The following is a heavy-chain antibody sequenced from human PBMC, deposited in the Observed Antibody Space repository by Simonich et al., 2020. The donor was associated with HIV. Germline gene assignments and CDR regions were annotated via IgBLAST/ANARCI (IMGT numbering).Heavy chain of an antibody. V-gene: IGHV4-34*01. D-gene: IGHD2-2*01. CDR3: ARGYCSRTSCMGGDTFDI. CDR1: GGSSSGYY. Sequence: QVRLQQWGAGLLKPSETLSLTCAVYGGSSSGYYWSWIRQSPGKGLEWIGEINHFGGTNYNPSLKGRVTIAVDTSKTHFSLKLSSVTAADTAVFYCARGYCSRTSCMGGDTFDIWGQGTVVTVS. CDR2: INHFGGT. J-gene: IGHJ3*02.